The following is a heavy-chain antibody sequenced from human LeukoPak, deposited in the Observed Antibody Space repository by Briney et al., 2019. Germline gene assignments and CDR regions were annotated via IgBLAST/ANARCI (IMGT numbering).Heavy chain of an antibody. CDR3: ARDNSPGWFGP. CDR2: ISGDGSNT. V-gene: IGHV3-74*01. Sequence: PGGSLRLSCAASGFTFTSHWMHWVRQAPGKGLVWVSRISGDGSNTAYAESVKGRFTVSRDNAKDTLYLQMSTRRAEDTAVYYCARDNSPGWFGPWGQGTLVAVSS. CDR1: GFTFTSHW. J-gene: IGHJ5*02. D-gene: IGHD4-11*01.